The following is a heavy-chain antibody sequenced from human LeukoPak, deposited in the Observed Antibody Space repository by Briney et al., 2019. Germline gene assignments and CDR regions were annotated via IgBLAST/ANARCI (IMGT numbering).Heavy chain of an antibody. J-gene: IGHJ4*02. CDR3: AIVTSHPRYFDR. Sequence: SETLSLTCSVSGDSIYWSWVRQSPGKGLQWIGTVFSGGATSYSPSLASRVTMSLDKSKSRFSLKLSSVTAADTAIYYCAIVTSHPRYFDRWGQGTLVTVSS. CDR1: GDSIY. V-gene: IGHV4-59*01. D-gene: IGHD3-9*01. CDR2: VFSGGAT.